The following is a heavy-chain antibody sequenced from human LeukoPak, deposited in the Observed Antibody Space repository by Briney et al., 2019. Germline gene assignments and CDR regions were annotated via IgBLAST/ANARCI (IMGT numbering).Heavy chain of an antibody. V-gene: IGHV3-23*01. CDR3: AKLVAVTNSYYFNY. J-gene: IGHJ4*02. D-gene: IGHD6-19*01. CDR2: ISGSGSGGST. Sequence: GGSPRLSCAASGFTFRSYAMSGVRPTPGKGLECVSTISGSGSGGSTYYADSVKGRFTISRDNSKDTLYLQMNSLRAEDTAVYYCAKLVAVTNSYYFNYWGEGTLVTVSS. CDR1: GFTFRSYA.